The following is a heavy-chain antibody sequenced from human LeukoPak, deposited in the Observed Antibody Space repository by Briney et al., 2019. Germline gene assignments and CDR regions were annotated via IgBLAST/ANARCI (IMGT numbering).Heavy chain of an antibody. CDR2: ITASGGDT. CDR1: GFMFSNYA. CDR3: ATAGGSSGSYPLIY. V-gene: IGHV3-23*01. D-gene: IGHD6-19*01. Sequence: GGSLRLSCAASGFMFSNYAMSWVRQAPGKGLERVSAITASGGDTFSADSVKGRFTISRDNSKDTLYLQMNSLRAEDTAVYYCATAGGSSGSYPLIYWGQGTLVTVSS. J-gene: IGHJ4*02.